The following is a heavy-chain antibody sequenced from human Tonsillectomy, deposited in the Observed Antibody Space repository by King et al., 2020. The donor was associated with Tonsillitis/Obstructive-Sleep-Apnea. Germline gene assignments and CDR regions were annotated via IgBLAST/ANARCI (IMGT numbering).Heavy chain of an antibody. V-gene: IGHV2-5*02. J-gene: IGHJ3*02. Sequence: TLKESGPTLVKPTQTLTLTCTFSGLSLTTGGVGVGWIRQPPGKALEWLALIYWDDDKRYSPSLKSRLTITKGTSKNQVVFTMTNVDPDDTATYYCARGTCDSGAFDIWGQGTMVTVSS. CDR2: IYWDDDK. D-gene: IGHD2-21*01. CDR1: GLSLTTGGVG. CDR3: ARGTCDSGAFDI.